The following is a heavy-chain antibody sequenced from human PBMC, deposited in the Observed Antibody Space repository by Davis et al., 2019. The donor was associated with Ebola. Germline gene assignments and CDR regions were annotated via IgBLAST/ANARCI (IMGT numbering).Heavy chain of an antibody. CDR2: IYWDGTE. V-gene: IGHV2-5*02. Sequence: SGPTLVTPTQTLTLTCSFSGFSLSTGGVGVTWLRQPPGKALEWLALIYWDGTERYNPSLKTRLIITKGTSENQVVLTVTNMDPLDTATYFCARHGLETATTDSWGPGILVTVSS. J-gene: IGHJ4*02. CDR1: GFSLSTGGVG. D-gene: IGHD2-21*02. CDR3: ARHGLETATTDS.